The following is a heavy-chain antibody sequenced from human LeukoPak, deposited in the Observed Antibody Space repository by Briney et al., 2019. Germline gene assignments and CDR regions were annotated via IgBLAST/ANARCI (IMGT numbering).Heavy chain of an antibody. D-gene: IGHD3-9*01. Sequence: SETLSLTCAVYGGSFSGYYWSWIRQPPGKGLEWIGEINHSGSTNYNPSLKSRVTISVDTSKNQFSLKLSSVTAADTAVYYCARVHYDILTGPPERYFDLWGRGTLVTVSS. V-gene: IGHV4-34*01. CDR2: INHSGST. CDR3: ARVHYDILTGPPERYFDL. CDR1: GGSFSGYY. J-gene: IGHJ2*01.